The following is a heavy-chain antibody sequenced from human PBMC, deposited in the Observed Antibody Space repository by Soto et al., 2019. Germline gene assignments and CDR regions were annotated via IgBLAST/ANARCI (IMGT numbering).Heavy chain of an antibody. CDR3: AREYYDILTGSHHNWFDP. D-gene: IGHD3-9*01. CDR2: INPSGGST. Sequence: GASVKVSCKASGYTFTSYYMHWVRQAPGQGLEWMGIINPSGGSTSYAQKFQGRVTMTRDTSTSTVYMELSSLRSEDTAVYYCAREYYDILTGSHHNWFDPWGQGTQVTVSS. CDR1: GYTFTSYY. V-gene: IGHV1-46*03. J-gene: IGHJ5*02.